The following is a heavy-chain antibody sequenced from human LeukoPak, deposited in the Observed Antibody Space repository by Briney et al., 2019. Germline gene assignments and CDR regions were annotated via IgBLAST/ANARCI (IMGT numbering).Heavy chain of an antibody. J-gene: IGHJ4*02. D-gene: IGHD6-19*01. CDR1: GGTFSSYA. V-gene: IGHV1-8*02. Sequence: ASVKVSCKASGGTFSSYAINWVRQATGQGLEWMGWMNPNSGNTGYAQKFQGRVSMTRNTSISTAYMELSSLRSEDTAVYYCARMESSGWYWWGQGTLVTVSS. CDR2: MNPNSGNT. CDR3: ARMESSGWYW.